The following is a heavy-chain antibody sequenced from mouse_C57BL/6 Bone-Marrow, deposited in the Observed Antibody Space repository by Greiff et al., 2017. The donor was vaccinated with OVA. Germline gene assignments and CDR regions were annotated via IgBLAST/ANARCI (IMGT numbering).Heavy chain of an antibody. CDR1: GFTFSSYT. CDR3: ATSYDYDRFYYAMDY. Sequence: EVQVVESGGGLVKPGGSLKLSCAASGFTFSSYTMSWVRQTPEKRLEWVATISGGGGNTYYPDSVKGRFTISRDNAKNTLYLQMSSLRSEDTALYYCATSYDYDRFYYAMDYWGQGTSVTVSS. J-gene: IGHJ4*01. CDR2: ISGGGGNT. V-gene: IGHV5-9*01. D-gene: IGHD2-4*01.